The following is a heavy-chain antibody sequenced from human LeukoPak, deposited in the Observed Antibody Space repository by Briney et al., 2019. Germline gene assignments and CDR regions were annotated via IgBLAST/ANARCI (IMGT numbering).Heavy chain of an antibody. CDR1: GYTFTSYY. J-gene: IGHJ4*02. Sequence: GASVEVSCKASGYTFTSYYMHWVRQAPGQGLEWMGIINPSGGSTSYAQKFQGRVTMTRDTSTSTVYMELSSLRSEDTAVYYCARTSLPPSYDILTGDFDYWGQGTLVTVSS. CDR2: INPSGGST. V-gene: IGHV1-46*01. D-gene: IGHD3-9*01. CDR3: ARTSLPPSYDILTGDFDY.